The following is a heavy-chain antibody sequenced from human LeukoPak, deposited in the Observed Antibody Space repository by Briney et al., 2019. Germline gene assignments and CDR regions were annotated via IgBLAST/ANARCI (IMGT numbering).Heavy chain of an antibody. V-gene: IGHV4-59*01. CDR1: GGSISSYY. CDR2: IYYSGST. D-gene: IGHD3-16*02. CDR3: ARAFGGDWGSYREFDY. J-gene: IGHJ4*02. Sequence: PSETLSLTCTVSGGSISSYYWSWIRQPPGKGLEWIGYIYYSGSTNYNPSLKSRVTISVDTSKNQSSLKLSSVTAADTAVYYCARAFGGDWGSYREFDYWGQGTLVTVSS.